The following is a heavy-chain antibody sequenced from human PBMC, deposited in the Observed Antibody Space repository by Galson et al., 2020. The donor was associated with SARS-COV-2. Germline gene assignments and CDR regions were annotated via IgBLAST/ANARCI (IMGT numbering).Heavy chain of an antibody. CDR1: GYTFTGYF. Sequence: ASVKVSCKASGYTFTGYFLHWVRQAPGQGPEWLGWINPNSGATTYAQKFQGRVTMTRDTSVDTAYMELSRLSSDDTAIYYCACPYTSGWHDHWGQGTLVTVTS. CDR2: INPNSGAT. CDR3: ACPYTSGWHDH. J-gene: IGHJ5*02. V-gene: IGHV1-2*02. D-gene: IGHD6-19*01.